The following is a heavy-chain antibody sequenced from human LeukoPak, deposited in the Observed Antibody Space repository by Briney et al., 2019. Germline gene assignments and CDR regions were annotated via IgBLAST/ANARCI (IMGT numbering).Heavy chain of an antibody. CDR1: GFTFSSYA. Sequence: PGGSLRLSCSASGFTFSSYAMSWVRQAPGKGLEWVSAISGSGGSTYYADSVKGRFTISRDNSKNTLYLQMNSLRAEDTAVYYCAKDSPLYYYDSSGYPPWFQHWGQGTLVTVSS. CDR2: ISGSGGST. CDR3: AKDSPLYYYDSSGYPPWFQH. V-gene: IGHV3-23*01. D-gene: IGHD3-22*01. J-gene: IGHJ1*01.